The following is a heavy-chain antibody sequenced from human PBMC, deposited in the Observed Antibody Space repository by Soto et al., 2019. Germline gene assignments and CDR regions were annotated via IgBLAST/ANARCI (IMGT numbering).Heavy chain of an antibody. Sequence: QVQLVESGGGVVQPGRSLRLSCAASGFTFSSYAMHWVRQAPGKGLEWVAVISYDGSNTYYADSVKGRFTISRDNSKNTLYLQMNSLRAEDTAVYYCARILQTYYYDSSDFDYWGQGTLVTVSS. J-gene: IGHJ4*02. CDR1: GFTFSSYA. CDR3: ARILQTYYYDSSDFDY. D-gene: IGHD3-22*01. V-gene: IGHV3-30-3*01. CDR2: ISYDGSNT.